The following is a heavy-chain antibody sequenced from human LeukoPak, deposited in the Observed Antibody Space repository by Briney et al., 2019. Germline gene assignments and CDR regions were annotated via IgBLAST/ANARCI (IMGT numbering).Heavy chain of an antibody. CDR2: MNAKSGNK. J-gene: IGHJ6*03. Sequence: SLKVSCTAARYTFTSYAINSVRQSTGQGLEWRRGMNAKSGNKGYAQKFQGRVTTTRNTSTSTGYMELSSLRSEDTAVYFCARKGPANYYYYYMDVWGKGTTVTVSS. CDR3: ARKGPANYYYYYMDV. D-gene: IGHD2-2*01. CDR1: RYTFTSYA. V-gene: IGHV1-8*01.